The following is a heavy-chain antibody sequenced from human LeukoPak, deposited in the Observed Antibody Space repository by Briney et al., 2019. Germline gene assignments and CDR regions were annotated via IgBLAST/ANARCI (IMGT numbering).Heavy chain of an antibody. V-gene: IGHV1-46*01. J-gene: IGHJ4*02. Sequence: ASVNVSCKASGGTFSSYAISWVRQAPGQGLEWMGIINPSGGSTSYAQKFQGRVTMTRDMSTSTVYMELSSLRSEDTAVYYCARGRVTAIFDYWGQGTLVTVSS. D-gene: IGHD2-21*02. CDR3: ARGRVTAIFDY. CDR1: GGTFSSYA. CDR2: INPSGGST.